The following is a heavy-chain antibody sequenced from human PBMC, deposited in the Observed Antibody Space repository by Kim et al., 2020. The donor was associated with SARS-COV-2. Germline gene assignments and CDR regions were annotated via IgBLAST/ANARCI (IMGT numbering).Heavy chain of an antibody. J-gene: IGHJ3*02. D-gene: IGHD3-22*01. V-gene: IGHV5-51*01. Sequence: GESLKISCKGSGYSFTSYWIGWVRQMPGKGLEWMGIIYPGDSDTRYSPSFQGQVTISADKSISTAYLQWSSLKASDTAMYYCARHYRTYYYDSSGYHHDAFDIWGQGTMVTVSS. CDR1: GYSFTSYW. CDR2: IYPGDSDT. CDR3: ARHYRTYYYDSSGYHHDAFDI.